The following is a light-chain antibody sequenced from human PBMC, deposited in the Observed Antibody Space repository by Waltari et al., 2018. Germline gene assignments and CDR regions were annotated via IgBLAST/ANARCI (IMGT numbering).Light chain of an antibody. CDR1: SSNLGSTT. CDR2: SNN. J-gene: IGLJ3*02. CDR3: AAWDDSLNGWV. Sequence: QSVLTQPPSASGTPGQRVTISCSGSSSNLGSTTVNRYQQLPGTPPKLLIYSNNQRPSGVPDRFSGSTSGTSASLAISGLQSEDEADYYCAAWDDSLNGWVFGGGTKLTVL. V-gene: IGLV1-44*01.